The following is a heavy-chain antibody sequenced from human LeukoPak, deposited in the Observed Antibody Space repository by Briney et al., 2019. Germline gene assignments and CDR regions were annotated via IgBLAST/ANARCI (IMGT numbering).Heavy chain of an antibody. J-gene: IGHJ4*02. D-gene: IGHD3-22*01. V-gene: IGHV4-39*07. CDR3: ARLGDYYDSSGYSYYFDY. Sequence: SGTLSLTCAVSGGSISSSSYYWGWIRQPPGKGLEWIGSIYYSGSTYYNPSLKSRVTISVDTSKNQFSLKLSSVTAADTAVYYCARLGDYYDSSGYSYYFDYWGQGTLVTVSS. CDR2: IYYSGST. CDR1: GGSISSSSYY.